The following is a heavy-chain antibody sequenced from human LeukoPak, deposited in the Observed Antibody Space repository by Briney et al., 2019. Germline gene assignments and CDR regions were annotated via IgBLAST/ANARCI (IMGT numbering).Heavy chain of an antibody. Sequence: GASVKVSYKASGYIFTNYNIHWVRQAPGQGLEWMGWINPNSGGTNYAQKFQGRVTMTRDTSISTAYMELSRLRSDDTAVYYCARPDWNLDNYGMDVWGQGTTVTVSS. CDR1: GYIFTNYN. D-gene: IGHD1-1*01. V-gene: IGHV1-2*02. CDR3: ARPDWNLDNYGMDV. J-gene: IGHJ6*02. CDR2: INPNSGGT.